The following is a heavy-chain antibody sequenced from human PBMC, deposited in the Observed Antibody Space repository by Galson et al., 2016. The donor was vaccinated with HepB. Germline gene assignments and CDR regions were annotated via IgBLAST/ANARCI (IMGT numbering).Heavy chain of an antibody. D-gene: IGHD1/OR15-1a*01. CDR1: GFIFNRNA. Sequence: SLRLSCAASGFIFNRNAIHWVRQAPGNGLEWVAVVSHYASHEHYADSVKGRFTLSRDNSERTVNLQMNTLRPEDTAIYYCAKDQYAYGKTLSQIDQWGQGTLVIVSS. CDR2: VSHYASHE. J-gene: IGHJ5*02. V-gene: IGHV3-30*04. CDR3: AKDQYAYGKTLSQIDQ.